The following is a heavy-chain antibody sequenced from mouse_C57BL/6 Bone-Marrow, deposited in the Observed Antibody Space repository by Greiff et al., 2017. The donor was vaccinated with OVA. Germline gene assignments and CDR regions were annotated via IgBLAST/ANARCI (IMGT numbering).Heavy chain of an antibody. V-gene: IGHV1-85*01. CDR1: GYTFTSYD. Sequence: VQLQQSGPELVKPGASVKLSCKASGYTFTSYDINWVKQRPGQGLEWIGWIYPRDGSTKYNEKFKGKATLTVDTSSSTAYMELHSLTSEDSAVYFCARCRKRDYGSSYDYFDYWGQGTTLTVSS. CDR3: ARCRKRDYGSSYDYFDY. D-gene: IGHD1-1*01. CDR2: IYPRDGST. J-gene: IGHJ2*01.